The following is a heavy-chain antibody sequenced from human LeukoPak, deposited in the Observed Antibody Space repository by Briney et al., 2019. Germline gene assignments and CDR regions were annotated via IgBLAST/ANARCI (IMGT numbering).Heavy chain of an antibody. CDR3: ATSIAAHLGYDLDY. Sequence: ASVKVSCKVSGYTLTELSMHWVRQAPGKGLEWMGGFDPEDGETIYAQKFQGRVTMTEDTSTDTAYMELSSLRSEDTAVYYCATSIAAHLGYDLDYWGQGTLVKVSS. J-gene: IGHJ4*02. V-gene: IGHV1-24*01. D-gene: IGHD6-13*01. CDR2: FDPEDGET. CDR1: GYTLTELS.